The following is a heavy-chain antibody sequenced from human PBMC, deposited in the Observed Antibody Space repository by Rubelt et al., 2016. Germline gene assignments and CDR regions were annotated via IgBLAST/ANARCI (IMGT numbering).Heavy chain of an antibody. D-gene: IGHD3-22*01. CDR1: GYSIRRATSY. V-gene: IGHV4-39*07. J-gene: IGHJ4*02. Sequence: QVELQESGPGLVKPSETLSLTCTVSGYSIRRATSYWGWIRQPPGTGLAWIGSIHSRGRTYDNPSLKNRVTKSVDLSKNQFSRKVNSGTAADTAVYYCARARFAYDSGASPDSWGQGTLVTVSS. CDR3: ARARFAYDSGASPDS. CDR2: IHSRGRT.